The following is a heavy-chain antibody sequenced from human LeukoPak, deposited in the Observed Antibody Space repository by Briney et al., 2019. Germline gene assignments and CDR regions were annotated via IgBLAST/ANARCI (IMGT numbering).Heavy chain of an antibody. CDR2: ISYYGSNK. J-gene: IGHJ4*02. V-gene: IGHV3-30*04. Sequence: GRSLRLSCAASGFTFSSYAMHWFRQAPGKGLEWVAVISYYGSNKYYADAVKGRFTISRDNSKNTLYLQMNSLRAEDTAVYYCARMGIAVAGVFDYWGQGTLVTVSS. CDR1: GFTFSSYA. CDR3: ARMGIAVAGVFDY. D-gene: IGHD6-19*01.